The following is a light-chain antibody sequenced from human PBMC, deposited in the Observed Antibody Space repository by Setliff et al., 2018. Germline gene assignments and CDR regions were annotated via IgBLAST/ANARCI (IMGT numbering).Light chain of an antibody. V-gene: IGLV2-14*03. Sequence: QSVLTQPASVSGSPGQSITISCTGSTSDIGAYNYVAWYQQHPGKAPKLMIYDVSVRPSGVSSRFSGSKSGNTASLTISGLQAEDEADYYCSSYSSRTTLDVFGTGTKGIVL. CDR2: DVS. CDR3: SSYSSRTTLDV. CDR1: TSDIGAYNY. J-gene: IGLJ1*01.